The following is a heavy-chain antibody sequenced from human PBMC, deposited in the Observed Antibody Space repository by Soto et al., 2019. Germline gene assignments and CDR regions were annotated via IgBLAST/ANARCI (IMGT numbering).Heavy chain of an antibody. CDR2: IYHSGST. CDR1: GGSISSSNW. D-gene: IGHD3-22*01. V-gene: IGHV4-4*02. J-gene: IGHJ6*02. CDR3: ARSPDSSGYYPRWYYYGMDV. Sequence: PSETLSLTCAVSGGSISSSNWRSWVRQPPGKGLEWIGEIYHSGSTNYNPSLKSRVTISVDKSKNQFSLKLSSVTAADTAVYYCARSPDSSGYYPRWYYYGMDVWGQGTTVTVSS.